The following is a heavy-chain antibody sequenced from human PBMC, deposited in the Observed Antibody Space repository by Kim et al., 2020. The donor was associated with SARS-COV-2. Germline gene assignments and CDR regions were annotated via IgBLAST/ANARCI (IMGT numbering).Heavy chain of an antibody. J-gene: IGHJ4*02. Sequence: TNHAQKLQGRVPMTTDTSTSTAYMELRSLRSYDTAVYYCARERGYGPLDDWGQGTLVTVSS. CDR3: ARERGYGPLDD. D-gene: IGHD5-12*01. CDR2: T. V-gene: IGHV1-18*01.